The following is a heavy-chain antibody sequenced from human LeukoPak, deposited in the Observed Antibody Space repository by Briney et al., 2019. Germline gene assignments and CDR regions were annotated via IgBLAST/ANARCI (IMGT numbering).Heavy chain of an antibody. Sequence: SGGSLRLSCAASGFTFSTYAMNWVRQAPGEGLEWVSCITSDSTYIYYADSVKGRFTISRDTAKNSLYLQMNSLRAEDTAVYYCAGYGVSSRTSYIDYGGQGTLVTVSS. D-gene: IGHD2-2*01. CDR3: AGYGVSSRTSYIDY. J-gene: IGHJ4*02. CDR2: ITSDSTYI. V-gene: IGHV3-21*01. CDR1: GFTFSTYA.